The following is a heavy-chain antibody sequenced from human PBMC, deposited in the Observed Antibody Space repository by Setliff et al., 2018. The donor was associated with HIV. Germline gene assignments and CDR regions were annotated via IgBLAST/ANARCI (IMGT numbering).Heavy chain of an antibody. J-gene: IGHJ4*02. V-gene: IGHV3-33*01. D-gene: IGHD6-19*01. Sequence: GGSLRLSCGASGFTFSTHAMHWVRQAPGKALEWVAYIWYDGSNKYYADSVKGRFAISRDNSKNTLYLQMDSLRAEGTALYYCTSDPPASGWTLAYWGQGALVTVSS. CDR3: TSDPPASGWTLAY. CDR2: IWYDGSNK. CDR1: GFTFSTHA.